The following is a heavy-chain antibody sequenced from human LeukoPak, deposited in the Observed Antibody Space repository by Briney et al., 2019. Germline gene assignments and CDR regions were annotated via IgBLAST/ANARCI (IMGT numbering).Heavy chain of an antibody. J-gene: IGHJ4*02. V-gene: IGHV3-48*02. CDR1: GFIFSTFS. Sequence: GGSLRLSCAASGFIFSTFSMNWVRQTPGKGLEWVSYISSSSSTIYYADSVKGRFTISRDNVKNSLYLQMNSLRDEDTALYYCARNLEYDILTGGFDYWGQGTLVTVS. CDR3: ARNLEYDILTGGFDY. CDR2: ISSSSSTI. D-gene: IGHD3-9*01.